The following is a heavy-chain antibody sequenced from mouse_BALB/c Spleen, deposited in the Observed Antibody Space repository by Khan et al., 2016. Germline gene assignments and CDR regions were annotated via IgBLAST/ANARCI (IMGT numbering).Heavy chain of an antibody. V-gene: IGHV5-12-1*01. CDR1: GFAFSSYD. CDR2: ISSGGGST. CDR3: ARQRYYGSMDY. D-gene: IGHD2-2*01. Sequence: EVELVESGGGLVKPGGSLKLSCAASGFAFSSYDMSWVRQTPEKRLEWVAYISSGGGSTYYPDTVKGRFTISRDNAKNTLYLQMSSLKSEDTAMYYCARQRYYGSMDYWGQGTSVTVSS. J-gene: IGHJ4*01.